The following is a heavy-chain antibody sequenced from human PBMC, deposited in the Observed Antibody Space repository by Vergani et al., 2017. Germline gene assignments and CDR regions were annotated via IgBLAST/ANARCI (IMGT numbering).Heavy chain of an antibody. D-gene: IGHD1-20*01. CDR2: IYYSGST. J-gene: IGHJ5*02. V-gene: IGHV4-39*07. CDR3: ARGGWGITGTTHPHNNWFDP. CDR1: GGSISSSSYY. Sequence: QLQLQESGPGLVKPSETLSLTCTVSGGSISSSSYYWGWIRQPPGKGLEWIGSIYYSGSTYYNPSLKSRVTISVDTSKNQFSLKLSSVTAADTAVYYCARGGWGITGTTHPHNNWFDPWGQGTLVTVSS.